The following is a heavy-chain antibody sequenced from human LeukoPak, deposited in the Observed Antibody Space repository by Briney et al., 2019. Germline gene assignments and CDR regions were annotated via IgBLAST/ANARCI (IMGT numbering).Heavy chain of an antibody. CDR1: GFIFSSYS. V-gene: IGHV3-21*01. D-gene: IGHD1-26*01. Sequence: RGSLRLSCAVSGFIFSSYSMNWVRQAPGKGLEWVSSISSSNSYIYYSNSVKGRFTISRENAKNSIYLQMNSLRAEDTAVYYCARGRYSGSYLIDYWGQGTLVTVSS. CDR2: ISSSNSYI. J-gene: IGHJ4*02. CDR3: ARGRYSGSYLIDY.